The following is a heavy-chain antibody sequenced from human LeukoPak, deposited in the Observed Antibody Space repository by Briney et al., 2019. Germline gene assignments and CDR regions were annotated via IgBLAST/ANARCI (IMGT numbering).Heavy chain of an antibody. J-gene: IGHJ3*02. CDR2: IYPGDSDT. V-gene: IGHV5-51*01. CDR3: AXRAPLQGDAFDI. CDR1: GYSFTSYW. Sequence: GESLKISCKGSGYSFTSYWIAWVRQMPGKGLEWMGIIYPGDSDTRYSPSFQGQVTFSADKSITTAYLQWSSLKASDTAMYYCAXRAPLQGDAFDIWGQGTMVTVSS.